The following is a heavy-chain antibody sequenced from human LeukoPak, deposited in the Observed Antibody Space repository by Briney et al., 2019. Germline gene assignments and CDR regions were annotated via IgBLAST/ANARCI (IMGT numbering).Heavy chain of an antibody. CDR2: IWYDGSNI. CDR3: ARGKYGGYFIDY. J-gene: IGHJ4*02. Sequence: HPGTSLRLSCAASGFAFSRYGMHWVRQAPGKGLEWVAVIWYDGSNIYYADSVKGRFTISRDNAKNSLYLQMNSLRAEDTAVYYCARGKYGGYFIDYWGQGTLVTVSS. CDR1: GFAFSRYG. D-gene: IGHD5-12*01. V-gene: IGHV3-33*01.